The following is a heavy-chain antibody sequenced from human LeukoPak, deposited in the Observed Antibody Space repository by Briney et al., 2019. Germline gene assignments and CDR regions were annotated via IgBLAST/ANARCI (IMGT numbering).Heavy chain of an antibody. CDR3: TTWLYDSSGYTLGY. CDR2: IDPSDDST. V-gene: IGHV1-46*01. D-gene: IGHD3-22*01. J-gene: IGHJ4*02. CDR1: GYTFTNYY. Sequence: ASVKVSCKASGYTFTNYYMHWVRQAPGQGLEWMGIIDPSDDSTSYAQKFQGRVTVTRDTSTSTVYMELSSLRSEDTAVYYCTTWLYDSSGYTLGYWGQGTLVTVSS.